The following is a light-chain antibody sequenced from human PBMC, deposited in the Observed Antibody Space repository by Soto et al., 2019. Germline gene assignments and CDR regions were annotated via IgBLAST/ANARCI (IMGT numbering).Light chain of an antibody. CDR2: DNS. J-gene: IGLJ3*02. V-gene: IGLV1-40*01. CDR1: SSNIGARYD. Sequence: QSVLKQPPSVSGAPGQRVTISCTGSSSNIGARYDVHWYQQLPGTAPKLLIYDNSNRPSGVPDRFSGSKSGTSASLAITGLQAEDEADYYCQSYDSSLSGSGVFGGGTKLTVL. CDR3: QSYDSSLSGSGV.